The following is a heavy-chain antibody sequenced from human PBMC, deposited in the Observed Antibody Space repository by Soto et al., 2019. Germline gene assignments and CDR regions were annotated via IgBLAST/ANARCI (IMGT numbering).Heavy chain of an antibody. J-gene: IGHJ4*02. CDR1: GGTFSSYA. Sequence: QVQLVQSGAEVKKPGSSVKVSCKASGGTFSSYAISWVRQAPGQGLEWMGGIIPIFGTANYAQKFQGRVTITADESTITAYMDLSSLRSEDTAVYYCLTSNRGKMRYLECWGQGTLVNVSS. V-gene: IGHV1-69*01. D-gene: IGHD1-20*01. CDR2: IIPIFGTA. CDR3: LTSNRGKMRYLEC.